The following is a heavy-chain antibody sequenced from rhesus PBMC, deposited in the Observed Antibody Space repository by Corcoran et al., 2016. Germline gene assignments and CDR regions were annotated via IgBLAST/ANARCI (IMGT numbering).Heavy chain of an antibody. V-gene: IGHV4-122*02. Sequence: QVQLQESGPGLVKPSETLSLTCAVSGGSISSSNSYWSWIRQAPGKGLEGIGYISYGGRTSYNPTLKRRVTISRDTSKNQFSRKLTSVTAADTAVYYCAREGDIVLVKSYWGQGVLVTVSS. D-gene: IGHD2-8*01. CDR1: GGSISSSNSY. J-gene: IGHJ4*01. CDR2: ISYGGRT. CDR3: AREGDIVLVKSY.